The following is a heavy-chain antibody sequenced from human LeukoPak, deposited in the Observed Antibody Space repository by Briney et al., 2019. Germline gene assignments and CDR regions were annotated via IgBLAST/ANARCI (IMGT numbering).Heavy chain of an antibody. CDR2: INHSGST. J-gene: IGHJ4*02. D-gene: IGHD6-19*01. CDR3: ARVGAVAGPIGY. CDR1: GGSFSGYY. Sequence: SETLSLTCAVYGGSFSGYYWSWIRQPPGKGLEWIGEINHSGSTNYNPSLKSRVTISVDTSKNQFSLKLSSVTAADTAVYYCARVGAVAGPIGYWGQGTLVTVSS. V-gene: IGHV4-34*01.